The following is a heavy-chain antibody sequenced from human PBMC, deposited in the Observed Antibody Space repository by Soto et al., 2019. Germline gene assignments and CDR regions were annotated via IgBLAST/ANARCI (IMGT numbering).Heavy chain of an antibody. CDR2: LSGSGGGT. Sequence: GGSLRLSCAASGFTFRNYDLHWVRRAPGKGLEWVSCLSGSGGGTYYADSVKGRYTITRDNSKNTLYLQMNSLRAEDTAVYYCATLVPARLLDSWGQGTLVTVSS. J-gene: IGHJ4*02. CDR3: ATLVPARLLDS. D-gene: IGHD2-15*01. CDR1: GFTFRNYD. V-gene: IGHV3-23*01.